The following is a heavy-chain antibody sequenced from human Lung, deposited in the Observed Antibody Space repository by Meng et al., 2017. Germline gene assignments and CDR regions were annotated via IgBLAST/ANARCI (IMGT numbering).Heavy chain of an antibody. Sequence: GHRTESGPGLVKPLQALSLTCPVSHGSISSDSSWGWNRQPPGKHLELIGYIYSSGNAYYNPSLKSRVTITVDTSKNQFSLKVNSVTAADTAVYFCARGPLRGLTLTGYYDSWGQGRLVTVSS. J-gene: IGHJ4*02. V-gene: IGHV4-30-4*08. D-gene: IGHD3-9*01. CDR2: IYSSGNA. CDR3: ARGPLRGLTLTGYYDS. CDR1: HGSISSDSS.